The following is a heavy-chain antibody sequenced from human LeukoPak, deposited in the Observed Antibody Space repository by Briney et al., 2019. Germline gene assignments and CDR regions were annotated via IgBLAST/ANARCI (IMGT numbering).Heavy chain of an antibody. CDR2: IKQDGSEK. Sequence: GGSLRLSCAASGFSISIYWMSWVRQAPGKGLEWVANIKQDGSEKHYVDSVKGRFTISRDNAKNSLDLQMNSLSADDTAVYHCVRESGSSSWLPLKDWGQGTLVIVSS. CDR1: GFSISIYW. D-gene: IGHD6-13*01. CDR3: VRESGSSSWLPLKD. J-gene: IGHJ4*02. V-gene: IGHV3-7*01.